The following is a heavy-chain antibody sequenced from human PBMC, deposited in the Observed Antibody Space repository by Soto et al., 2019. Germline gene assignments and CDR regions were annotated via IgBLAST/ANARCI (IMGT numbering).Heavy chain of an antibody. CDR3: ATSSITIVGVVIGSPDAFDI. CDR1: GGTFSSYA. CDR2: IIPIFGTA. J-gene: IGHJ3*02. Sequence: SVKVSCKASGGTFSSYAISWVRQAPGQGLEWMGGIIPIFGTANYAQKFQGRVTITADESTSTAYMELSSLRSEDTAVYYCATSSITIVGVVIGSPDAFDICGQXSMVTVSS. V-gene: IGHV1-69*13. D-gene: IGHD3-3*01.